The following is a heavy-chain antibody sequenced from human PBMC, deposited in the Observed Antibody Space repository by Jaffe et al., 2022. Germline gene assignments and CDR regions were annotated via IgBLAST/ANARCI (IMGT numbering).Heavy chain of an antibody. CDR3: ARDQAPIVVVPAAMPYYYYYYMDV. V-gene: IGHV1-69*01. CDR1: GGTFSSYA. D-gene: IGHD2-2*01. CDR2: IIPIFGTA. Sequence: QVQLVQSGAEVKKPGSSVKVSCKASGGTFSSYAISWVRQAPGQGLEWMGGIIPIFGTANYAQKFQGRVTITADESTSTAYMELSSLRSEDTAVYYCARDQAPIVVVPAAMPYYYYYYMDVWGKGTTVTVSS. J-gene: IGHJ6*03.